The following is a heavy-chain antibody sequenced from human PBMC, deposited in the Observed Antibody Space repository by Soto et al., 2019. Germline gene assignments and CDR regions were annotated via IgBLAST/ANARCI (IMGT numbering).Heavy chain of an antibody. J-gene: IGHJ4*02. D-gene: IGHD6-13*01. V-gene: IGHV1-69*01. CDR3: ESGLKGIAAAGYFDY. CDR2: IIPIFGTA. Sequence: QVQLVQSGAEVKKPGSSVKVSCKASGGTFSSYAISWVRQAPGQGLEWMGGIIPIFGTANYAQKFQGRVTINAAETKRRAYMELGSVRSEDTAVYYCESGLKGIAAAGYFDYWGQGTLVTVSS. CDR1: GGTFSSYA.